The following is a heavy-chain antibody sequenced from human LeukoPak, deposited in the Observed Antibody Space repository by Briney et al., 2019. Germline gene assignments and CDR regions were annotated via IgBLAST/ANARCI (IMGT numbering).Heavy chain of an antibody. V-gene: IGHV3-9*03. CDR1: GFTFDDYA. J-gene: IGHJ4*02. D-gene: IGHD3-3*01. CDR3: AKDMSTIFGVVYYFDY. Sequence: GRSLRLSCAASGFTFDDYAMHWVRQAPGKGLEWVSGISWNSGSIGYADSVKGRFTISRDNAKNSLYLQMNSLRAEDMALYYCAKDMSTIFGVVYYFDYWGQGTLVTVSS. CDR2: ISWNSGSI.